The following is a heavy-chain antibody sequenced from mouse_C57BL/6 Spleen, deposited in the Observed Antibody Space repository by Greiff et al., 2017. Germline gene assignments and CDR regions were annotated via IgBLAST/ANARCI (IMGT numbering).Heavy chain of an antibody. D-gene: IGHD1-1*01. Sequence: DVKLQESGPGLVKPSQSLSLTCSVTGYSITSGYYWNWIRQFPGNKLEWMGYISYDGSNNYNPSLKNRISITRDTSKNQFFLKLNSVTTEDTATYYCARPPHYYGSSYWYFDVWGTGTTVTVSS. J-gene: IGHJ1*03. CDR2: ISYDGSN. V-gene: IGHV3-6*01. CDR1: GYSITSGYY. CDR3: ARPPHYYGSSYWYFDV.